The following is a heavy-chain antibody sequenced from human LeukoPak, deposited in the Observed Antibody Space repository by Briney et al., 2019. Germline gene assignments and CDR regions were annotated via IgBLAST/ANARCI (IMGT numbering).Heavy chain of an antibody. CDR1: GFTFSSYA. V-gene: IGHV3-23*01. CDR3: AKLDDYSNYFDY. D-gene: IGHD4-11*01. J-gene: IGHJ4*02. CDR2: ISGSGGST. Sequence: PGGSLRLSCAASGFTFSSYAMSWVRQAPGKGLEWVSAISGSGGSTYYADSVKGRFTISRDNSKNTLYLQMNSLGAEGTAVYYCAKLDDYSNYFDYWGQGTLVTVSS.